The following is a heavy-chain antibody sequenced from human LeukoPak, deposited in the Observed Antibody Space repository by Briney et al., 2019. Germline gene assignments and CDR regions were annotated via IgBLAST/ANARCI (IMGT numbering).Heavy chain of an antibody. V-gene: IGHV1-46*01. J-gene: IGHJ4*02. Sequence: ASVKVSCKASGYTFTSYYMHWVRQAPGQGLEWMGIINPSGGSTSYAQKFQGRVTMTRDTSTSTVYMELSSLRSEDTAVYYCAREGCSSTSCYRFDYWGQGTLVTVSS. CDR2: INPSGGST. CDR3: AREGCSSTSCYRFDY. CDR1: GYTFTSYY. D-gene: IGHD2-2*01.